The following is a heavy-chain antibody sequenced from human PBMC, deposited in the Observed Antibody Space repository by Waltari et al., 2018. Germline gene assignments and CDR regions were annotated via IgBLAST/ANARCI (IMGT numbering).Heavy chain of an antibody. D-gene: IGHD3-9*01. CDR1: GYTFTSYD. CDR2: MNPNSGNT. V-gene: IGHV1-8*03. Sequence: QVQLVQSGAEVKKPGASVKVSCKASGYTFTSYDINWVRQATGQGLEWMGWMNPNSGNTGYAQKFQGRVTITRNTSISTAYMELSSLRSEDTAVYYCARQRHGRLTGLGNDAFDIWGQGTMVTVSS. CDR3: ARQRHGRLTGLGNDAFDI. J-gene: IGHJ3*02.